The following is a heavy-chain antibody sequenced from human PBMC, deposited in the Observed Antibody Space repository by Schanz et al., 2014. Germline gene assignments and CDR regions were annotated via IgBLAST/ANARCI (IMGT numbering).Heavy chain of an antibody. Sequence: VLEKTGSSLKVSCKASRSTFSSYTISWVRQARGQGLEWVGRFIPILDVGNYARQFQGRVTFTADKSTSTAYMELSSLRYEDTALYYCAGGTMPGTFAMWGQGTMVNVAS. CDR3: AGGTMPGTFAM. CDR1: RSTFSSYT. J-gene: IGHJ3*02. D-gene: IGHD2-2*01. V-gene: IGHV1-69*02. CDR2: FIPILDVG.